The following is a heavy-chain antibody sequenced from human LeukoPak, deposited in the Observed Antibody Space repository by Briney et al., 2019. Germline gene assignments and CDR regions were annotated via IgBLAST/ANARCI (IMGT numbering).Heavy chain of an antibody. CDR3: ARSPYYYGSGSWVFDY. CDR2: ISAYNGNT. Sequence: ASVKVSCEASGYTFTSYGISWVRQAPGQGLEWMGWISAYNGNTNYAQKLQGRVTMTTDTSTSTAYMELRSLRSDDTAVYYCARSPYYYGSGSWVFDYWGQGTLVTVSS. V-gene: IGHV1-18*01. D-gene: IGHD3-10*01. CDR1: GYTFTSYG. J-gene: IGHJ4*02.